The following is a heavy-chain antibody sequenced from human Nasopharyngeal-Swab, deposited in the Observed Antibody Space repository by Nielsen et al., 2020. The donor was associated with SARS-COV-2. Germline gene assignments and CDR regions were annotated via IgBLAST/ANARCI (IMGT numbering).Heavy chain of an antibody. CDR2: ISSDESTT. CDR3: ARDSPWQELDY. J-gene: IGHJ4*02. V-gene: IGHV3-74*01. Sequence: GESLKISCAVSGFVFTTYGMHWVRQPPGKGLVWVSGISSDESTTTYADSVKGRFTISRDNTKNTLYLQMNSLRAEDTAVYYCARDSPWQELDYWGQGTLVTVSS. D-gene: IGHD1-1*01. CDR1: GFVFTTYG.